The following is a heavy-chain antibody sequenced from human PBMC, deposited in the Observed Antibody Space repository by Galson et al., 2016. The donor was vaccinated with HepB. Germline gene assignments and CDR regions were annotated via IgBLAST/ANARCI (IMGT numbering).Heavy chain of an antibody. V-gene: IGHV3-23*01. D-gene: IGHD6-19*01. J-gene: IGHJ4*02. CDR1: GFSFSSYA. Sequence: SLRLSCAASGFSFSSYAMSWVRQAPGKGLQWVSGISDSGDSTYYADSVTGRFTISRDNSKNTLYPQLNTLRAEDTAVYYCAKDRHSSGWFDFRNYFDSWGQGTLVTVSS. CDR2: ISDSGDST. CDR3: AKDRHSSGWFDFRNYFDS.